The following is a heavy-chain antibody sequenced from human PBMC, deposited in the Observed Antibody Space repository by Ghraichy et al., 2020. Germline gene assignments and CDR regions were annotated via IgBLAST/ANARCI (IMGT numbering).Heavy chain of an antibody. J-gene: IGHJ4*02. Sequence: SETLSLTCTVSGGSVSSGSYYWSWIRQPPGKGLEWIGYIYDSGSTDYNPSLKSRVTIAADTSKNQFSLKLSSVTAADTAVYYCARGRIVGVTGYYFDNWGQGSLVT. CDR3: ARGRIVGVTGYYFDN. V-gene: IGHV4-61*01. D-gene: IGHD1-26*01. CDR2: IYDSGST. CDR1: GGSVSSGSYY.